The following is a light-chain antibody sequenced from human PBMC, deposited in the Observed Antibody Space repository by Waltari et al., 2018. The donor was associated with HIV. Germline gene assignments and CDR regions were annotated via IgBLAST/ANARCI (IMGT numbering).Light chain of an antibody. V-gene: IGLV1-47*01. CDR2: RNN. CDR1: SSNIGSKY. J-gene: IGLJ2*01. CDR3: AAWDDSLL. Sequence: QSVLTQPPSASGTPGQRFTISCSGSSSNIGSKYVYWYQQLPGTAPKLLIYRNNQRPSGVPDRFSGSKSGTSASLAISGLRSEDEADYYCAAWDDSLLFGGGTKLTVL.